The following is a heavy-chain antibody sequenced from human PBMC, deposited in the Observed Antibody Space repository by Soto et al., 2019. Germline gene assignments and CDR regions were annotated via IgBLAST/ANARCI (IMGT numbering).Heavy chain of an antibody. V-gene: IGHV1-2*02. CDR1: GYTFTGHY. J-gene: IGHJ6*03. CDR2: INPNSGGT. Sequence: GASVKVSCKASGYTFTGHYMHWVRQAPGQGLEWMGCINPNSGGTNYAQRFQGRVTMTRDTSISTAYMELSRLRSDDTAVYYCARACTTEVMXVWGKGTTVTVXS. CDR3: ARACTTEVMXV. D-gene: IGHD4-17*01.